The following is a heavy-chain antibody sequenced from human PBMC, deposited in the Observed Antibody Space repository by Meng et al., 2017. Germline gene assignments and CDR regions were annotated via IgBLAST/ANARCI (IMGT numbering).Heavy chain of an antibody. Sequence: GRREESGGGVVQSGRSPRLSVAYAGFTFSSYARRMVRHAPEKGLEWVAVISYDGSNKSYAVSVKGRFTISRDNSKNTLYLQMNSLRAKDTAVYYCASSSMAVAGIPRIALFYWGQGTLATVSS. J-gene: IGHJ4*02. V-gene: IGHV3-30*01. D-gene: IGHD6-19*01. CDR2: ISYDGSNK. CDR3: ASSSMAVAGIPRIALFY. CDR1: GFTFSSYA.